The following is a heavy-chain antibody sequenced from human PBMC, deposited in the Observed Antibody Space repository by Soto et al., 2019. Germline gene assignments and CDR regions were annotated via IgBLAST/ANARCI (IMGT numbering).Heavy chain of an antibody. CDR1: GYTFTSYY. Sequence: ASVKVSCKASGYTFTSYYMHWVRQAPGQGLEWMGIINPSGGSTSYAQKFQGRVTMTRDTSTSTVYMELSSLRSEDTAVYYCARDQGYYDLLTAYTMGPNWFDPWGQGTLVTVSS. D-gene: IGHD3-9*01. CDR3: ARDQGYYDLLTAYTMGPNWFDP. J-gene: IGHJ5*02. V-gene: IGHV1-46*01. CDR2: INPSGGST.